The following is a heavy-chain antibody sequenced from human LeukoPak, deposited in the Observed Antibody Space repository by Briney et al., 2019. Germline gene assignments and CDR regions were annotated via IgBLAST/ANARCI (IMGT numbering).Heavy chain of an antibody. D-gene: IGHD1-26*01. J-gene: IGHJ3*02. CDR1: GFTFSSYA. V-gene: IGHV3-23*01. CDR3: ARVVGARLLHDAFDI. Sequence: HPGGSLRLSCAASGFTFSSYAMSWVRQAPGKGLEWVSAISGSGGSTYYADSVKGRFTISRDNSKNTLYLQMNSLRAEDTAVYYCARVVGARLLHDAFDIWGQGTMVTVSS. CDR2: ISGSGGST.